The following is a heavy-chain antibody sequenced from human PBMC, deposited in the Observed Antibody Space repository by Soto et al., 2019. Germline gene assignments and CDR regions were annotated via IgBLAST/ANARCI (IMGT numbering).Heavy chain of an antibody. Sequence: SVKVSCKASGFTFTSSAVQWVRQARGQRLEWIGWIVVGSGNTNYAQKFQERVTITRDMSTSTAYMELSSLRSEDTAVYYCAAFPYDSSGHPQIDYWGPGPLVTVSS. D-gene: IGHD3-22*01. CDR3: AAFPYDSSGHPQIDY. V-gene: IGHV1-58*01. CDR2: IVVGSGNT. CDR1: GFTFTSSA. J-gene: IGHJ4*02.